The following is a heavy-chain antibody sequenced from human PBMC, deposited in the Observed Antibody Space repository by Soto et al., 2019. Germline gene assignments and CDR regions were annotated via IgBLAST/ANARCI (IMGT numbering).Heavy chain of an antibody. CDR2: IYYTGST. CDR3: ARAFYSGGYSGKYYFDY. D-gene: IGHD1-26*01. CDR1: GASISSYY. J-gene: IGHJ4*02. V-gene: IGHV4-59*01. Sequence: SETLSLTCTVSGASISSYYWSWIRQSPGKGLEWIGYIYYTGSTNYNPSLKSRVTISADTSKNQFSLKLSSVTAADAAVYYCARAFYSGGYSGKYYFDYWGQGNLVTVSS.